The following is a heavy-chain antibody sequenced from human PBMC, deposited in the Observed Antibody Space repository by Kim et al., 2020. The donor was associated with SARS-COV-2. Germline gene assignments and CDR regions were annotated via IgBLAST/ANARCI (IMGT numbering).Heavy chain of an antibody. J-gene: IGHJ4*02. Sequence: ADSVKGRFTVCRDSAKSTLYLKMNSLRAEDTAIYYCAKDLYSSGWWPFDYWGQGTLVAVSS. V-gene: IGHV3-23*01. D-gene: IGHD6-19*01. CDR3: AKDLYSSGWWPFDY.